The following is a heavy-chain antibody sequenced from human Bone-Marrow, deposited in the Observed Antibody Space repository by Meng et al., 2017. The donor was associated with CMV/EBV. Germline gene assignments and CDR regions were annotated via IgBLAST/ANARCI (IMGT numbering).Heavy chain of an antibody. Sequence: EVQLVESGGGLVKPGGSLKLSCAASGFTFSNYPMNWVRQAPGKGLEWVSSISSSSFYIYYADSVKGRFTISRDNAKNSLYLQMNSLRADDTAVYFCARGGAVCSGGSCYSDSWGQGTLVTVSS. CDR2: ISSSSFYI. J-gene: IGHJ4*02. V-gene: IGHV3-21*01. CDR1: GFTFSNYP. CDR3: ARGGAVCSGGSCYSDS. D-gene: IGHD2-15*01.